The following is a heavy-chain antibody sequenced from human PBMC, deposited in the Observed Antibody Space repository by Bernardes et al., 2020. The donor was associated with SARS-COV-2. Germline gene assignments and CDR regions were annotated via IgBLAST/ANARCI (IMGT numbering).Heavy chain of an antibody. CDR2: LRYDGSNK. V-gene: IGHV3-30*02. D-gene: IGHD2-2*01. CDR1: GVIFRDYA. Sequence: GGSLRLSCPVSGVIFRDYAMHWVRQAPGKGLEWEAFLRYDGSNKYYRDSVKGRSTIARDNSKNPVYLQMNGLGAEEAAVYYCAKDDQRTGALDFWGQGTLSTVSS. J-gene: IGHJ4*02. CDR3: AKDDQRTGALDF.